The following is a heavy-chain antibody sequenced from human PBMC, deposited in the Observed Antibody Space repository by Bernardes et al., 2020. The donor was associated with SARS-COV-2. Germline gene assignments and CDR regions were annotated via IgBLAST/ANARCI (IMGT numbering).Heavy chain of an antibody. J-gene: IGHJ4*02. CDR2: ISASGGTI. CDR1: GFTFGDYY. CDR3: AREGIYLVFDY. Sequence: GGSLRLSCAASGFTFGDYYMTWIRQAPGKGPEWVSHISASGGTIYYADSVKGRFTISRDNAKNLLFLHMNSLRAEDMAVYYCAREGIYLVFDYWGQGALVTVSS. D-gene: IGHD2-2*02. V-gene: IGHV3-11*01.